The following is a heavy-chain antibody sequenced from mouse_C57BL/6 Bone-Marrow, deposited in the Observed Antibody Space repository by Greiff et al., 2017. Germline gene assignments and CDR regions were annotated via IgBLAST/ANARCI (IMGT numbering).Heavy chain of an antibody. CDR1: GYTFTDYY. J-gene: IGHJ3*01. D-gene: IGHD6-1*01. V-gene: IGHV1-19*01. Sequence: VQLQQSGPVLVKPGASVKMSCKASGYTFTDYYMNWVKQSHGKSLEWIGVINPYNGGTSYNQKFKGKATLTVDKSSSTAYMELNSLTSEDSAVYYCARGRQWVAYWGQGTLVTVSA. CDR3: ARGRQWVAY. CDR2: INPYNGGT.